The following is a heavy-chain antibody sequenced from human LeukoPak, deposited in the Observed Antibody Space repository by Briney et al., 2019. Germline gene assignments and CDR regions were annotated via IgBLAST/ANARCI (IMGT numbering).Heavy chain of an antibody. D-gene: IGHD2-15*01. CDR3: ARYSPVDY. J-gene: IGHJ4*02. V-gene: IGHV3-7*01. CDR2: IKPDGSEK. Sequence: GSLRLSCAASGFTFSSYWMTWVRQAPGEGLEWVANIKPDGSEKYYMDSVKGRFTISRDNAKNSLYLQMNSLRAEDTAVYYCARYSPVDYWGQGTLVTVSS. CDR1: GFTFSSYW.